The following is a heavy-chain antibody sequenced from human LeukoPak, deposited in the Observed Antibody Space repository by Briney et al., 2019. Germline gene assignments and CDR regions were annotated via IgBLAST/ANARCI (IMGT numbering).Heavy chain of an antibody. CDR3: ARGELWFAAE. D-gene: IGHD3-10*01. CDR2: INHSGST. J-gene: IGHJ4*02. V-gene: IGHV4-34*01. Sequence: SETLSLTCAVYVGSYSGYYWSWIRQPPGKGLEWIGEINHSGSTNYNPSLKSRVTISVDTSKNQFSLKLSSVTAADTAVYYCARGELWFAAEWGQGTLVTVSS. CDR1: VGSYSGYY.